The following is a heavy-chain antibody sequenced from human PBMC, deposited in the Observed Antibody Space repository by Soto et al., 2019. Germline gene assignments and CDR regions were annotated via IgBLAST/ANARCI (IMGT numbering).Heavy chain of an antibody. V-gene: IGHV1-24*01. D-gene: IGHD3-22*01. J-gene: IGHJ2*01. Sequence: QVQLVQSGAEVKKPGASVKVSCKVSGYNLTDLSMHWVRQAPGKGREWMGGFAPEDGETIYAQKFQGRDTMTEDTSTDTSYLELSSPRSEDTAVYYCATLTGLSLADWYFVLWGRSTLVAVSS. CDR3: ATLTGLSLADWYFVL. CDR2: FAPEDGET. CDR1: GYNLTDLS.